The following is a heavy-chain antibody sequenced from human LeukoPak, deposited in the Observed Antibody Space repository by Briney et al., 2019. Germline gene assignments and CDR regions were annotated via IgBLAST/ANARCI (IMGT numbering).Heavy chain of an antibody. CDR3: AGGPKQQLLWGRASNGFDP. D-gene: IGHD2-2*01. CDR1: AFTFSSYA. V-gene: IGHV3-23*01. J-gene: IGHJ5*02. Sequence: PGGSLRLSCAASAFTFSSYAMSWVRQAPGKGLEWVSAISGSGVSTYYADSVKGRFTISRDNSKNTLYLQMNSLRAEDTAVYYCAGGPKQQLLWGRASNGFDPWGQGTLVTVSS. CDR2: ISGSGVST.